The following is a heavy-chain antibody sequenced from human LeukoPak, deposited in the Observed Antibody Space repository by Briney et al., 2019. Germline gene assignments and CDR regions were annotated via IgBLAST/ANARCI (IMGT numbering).Heavy chain of an antibody. CDR3: AKDSSTWGNRYFDY. J-gene: IGHJ4*02. CDR2: ISNDGSRK. D-gene: IGHD2-2*01. V-gene: IGHV3-30*18. CDR1: GFTFSRHG. Sequence: PGRSLRLSCAPSGFTFSRHGMRWVRQAPGKGLEWVAIISNDGSRKYYAHSVEGRFTISRDNSKNTLYLQMDSLRADDTAVYYCAKDSSTWGNRYFDYWGQGTLVTVSS.